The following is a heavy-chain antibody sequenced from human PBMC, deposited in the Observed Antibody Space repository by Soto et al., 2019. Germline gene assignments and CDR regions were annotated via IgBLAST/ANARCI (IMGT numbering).Heavy chain of an antibody. J-gene: IGHJ6*03. D-gene: IGHD2-8*01. Sequence: SDTLSLTCAVSSGSLSSDHWWGWVRQPPGKGLEWIGEIDPSESTTYNPSLKSRVTISVDRSENQLSLKLSSVTAADTAVYYCIRNGYFNMDVWGKGTTVNVSS. V-gene: IGHV4-4*02. CDR1: SGSLSSDHW. CDR3: IRNGYFNMDV. CDR2: IDPSEST.